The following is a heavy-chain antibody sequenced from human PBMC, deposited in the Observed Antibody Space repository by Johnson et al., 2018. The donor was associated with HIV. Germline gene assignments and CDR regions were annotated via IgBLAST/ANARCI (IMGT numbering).Heavy chain of an antibody. CDR2: IRSKANSYAT. CDR1: GFTFSGSA. D-gene: IGHD3-22*01. CDR3: TRRGYYDSSGYAFDI. Sequence: VQLVESGGGLIQPGGSLRLSCAASGFTFSGSAMHWVRQASGKGLEWVGRIRSKANSYATAYAASVKGRFTISRDDSKNTAYLQMNSLKTEDPAVYYCTRRGYYDSSGYAFDIWGQGTMVTVSS. J-gene: IGHJ3*02. V-gene: IGHV3-73*01.